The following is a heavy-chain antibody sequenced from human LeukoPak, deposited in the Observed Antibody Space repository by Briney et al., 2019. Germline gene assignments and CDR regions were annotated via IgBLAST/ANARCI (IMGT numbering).Heavy chain of an antibody. Sequence: ASVKVSCKASGYTFTGYCMHWVRQAPGQGLEWMGWINPNSGGTNYAQKFQGRVTMTRDTSISTAYMELSRLRSDDTAVDYCARPLPGGRGGPGNWFDPWGQGTLVTVSS. CDR3: ARPLPGGRGGPGNWFDP. CDR2: INPNSGGT. V-gene: IGHV1-2*02. CDR1: GYTFTGYC. D-gene: IGHD3-16*01. J-gene: IGHJ5*02.